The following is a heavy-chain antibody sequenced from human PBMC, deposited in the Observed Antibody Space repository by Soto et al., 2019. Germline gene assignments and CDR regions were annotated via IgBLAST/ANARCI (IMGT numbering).Heavy chain of an antibody. J-gene: IGHJ4*02. V-gene: IGHV1-3*01. Sequence: ASVKVSCKASGYTFTSYAMHWVRQAPGQRLEWMGWINAGNGNTKYSQKFQGRVTITRDTSAGTAYMELSSLRSEDTAVYYCVRASITIFGVVIIPGDYWGQGTLVTVSS. D-gene: IGHD3-3*01. CDR1: GYTFTSYA. CDR2: INAGNGNT. CDR3: VRASITIFGVVIIPGDY.